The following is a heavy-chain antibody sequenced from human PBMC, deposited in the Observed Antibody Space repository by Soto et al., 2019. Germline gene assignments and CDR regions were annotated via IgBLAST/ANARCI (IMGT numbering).Heavy chain of an antibody. Sequence: GGSLRLSCAASGFTFSGSAMHWVRQTSGRGLEWIGLIRSKTYNYATVYGASVRGRFTISRDDSKSIAYLQMNSLKTEDAAVYYCTRDQGVGVYDTNWFDPWGQGTLVTVSS. CDR2: IRSKTYNYAT. V-gene: IGHV3-73*01. CDR3: TRDQGVGVYDTNWFDP. J-gene: IGHJ5*02. CDR1: GFTFSGSA. D-gene: IGHD2-8*01.